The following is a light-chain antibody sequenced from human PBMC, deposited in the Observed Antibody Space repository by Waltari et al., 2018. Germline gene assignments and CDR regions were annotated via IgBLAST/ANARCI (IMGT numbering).Light chain of an antibody. Sequence: SYELTQPPSVSVSPGQTASITCSGDKLGDTYACWYQQKPGQSPVLVIYQDSKRPSGIPERFSSSNSGNTATLTISGTQAMDEADYYCQAWDSSTYVVFGGGTKLTVL. V-gene: IGLV3-1*01. J-gene: IGLJ2*01. CDR3: QAWDSSTYVV. CDR1: KLGDTY. CDR2: QDS.